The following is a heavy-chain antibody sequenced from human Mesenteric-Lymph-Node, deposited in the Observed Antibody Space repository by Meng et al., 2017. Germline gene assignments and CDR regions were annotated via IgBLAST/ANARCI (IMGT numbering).Heavy chain of an antibody. J-gene: IGHJ3*02. CDR2: IRHDGSQK. D-gene: IGHD6-13*01. V-gene: IGHV3-7*01. CDR3: ARGGSSSTANDVFDI. Sequence: GESLKISCAASGFTFSTYWMSWVRQAPGKGLEWVADIRHDGSQKYFVDSVKGRFTISRDNARNSMYLELNSLRAEDTAVYYCARGGSSSTANDVFDIWGQGTMVTVSS. CDR1: GFTFSTYW.